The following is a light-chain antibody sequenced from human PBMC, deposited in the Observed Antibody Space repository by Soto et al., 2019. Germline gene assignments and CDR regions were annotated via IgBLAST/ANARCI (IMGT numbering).Light chain of an antibody. CDR1: QSILDRSKNKYY. J-gene: IGKJ1*01. Sequence: DIVMTQSPDSLAVSLGERATFNCKSSQSILDRSKNKYYLAWYQQKSGQPPKLLIYWASLRESGVPDRFTGSGSGTDFTLTISSLQAEDVAVYYCQQYFTPPWTLGQGTKVDIK. V-gene: IGKV4-1*01. CDR2: WAS. CDR3: QQYFTPPWT.